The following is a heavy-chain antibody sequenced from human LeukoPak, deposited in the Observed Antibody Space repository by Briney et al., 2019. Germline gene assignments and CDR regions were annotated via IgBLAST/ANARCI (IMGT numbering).Heavy chain of an antibody. D-gene: IGHD3-10*01. J-gene: IGHJ4*02. Sequence: GGSLRLSCAASGFTFSSYGMHWVRQAPGKGLEWVAVISYDGSNKYYADSVKGRFTISRDNSKNTLYLQMNSLRAEDTAVYYCARGVKDYGSGSYLKWVFDYWGQGTLVTVSS. V-gene: IGHV3-30*03. CDR3: ARGVKDYGSGSYLKWVFDY. CDR2: ISYDGSNK. CDR1: GFTFSSYG.